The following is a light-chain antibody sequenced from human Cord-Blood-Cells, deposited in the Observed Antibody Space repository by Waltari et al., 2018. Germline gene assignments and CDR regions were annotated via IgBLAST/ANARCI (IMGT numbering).Light chain of an antibody. CDR1: SSNIGSNY. J-gene: IGLJ1*01. V-gene: IGLV1-47*01. CDR2: RNK. Sequence: QSVLTQPPSASGTPGQRVTISCSGSSSNIGSNYVYWYQQRPGTAPKLLIYRNKQRPSGVPDRFSGSKSGTSASLAISGLRSEDEADYYCAAWDDSLSGPVFGTGTKVTVL. CDR3: AAWDDSLSGPV.